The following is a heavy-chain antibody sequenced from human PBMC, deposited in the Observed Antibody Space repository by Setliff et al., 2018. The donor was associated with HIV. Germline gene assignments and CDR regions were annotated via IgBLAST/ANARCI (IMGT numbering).Heavy chain of an antibody. CDR1: GYTFTGYY. Sequence: ASVKVSCKASGYTFTGYYMHWVRQAPGQELGWMGRINPNSGGTNYAQKFQGRVTMTRDTSISTAYTELSSLRSEDMAVYYCARGVLSGSPYYLDVWGEGTTVTVSS. D-gene: IGHD3-3*01. V-gene: IGHV1-2*06. J-gene: IGHJ6*03. CDR3: ARGVLSGSPYYLDV. CDR2: INPNSGGT.